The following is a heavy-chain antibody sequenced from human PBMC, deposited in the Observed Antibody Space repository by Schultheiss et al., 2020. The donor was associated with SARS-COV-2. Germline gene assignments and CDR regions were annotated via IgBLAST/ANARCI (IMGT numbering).Heavy chain of an antibody. J-gene: IGHJ4*02. CDR2: IYTSGST. D-gene: IGHD3-10*01. CDR3: ASVSLHRALDY. CDR1: GGSISSGSYY. Sequence: SETLSLTCTVSGGSISSGSYYWSWIRQPAGKGLEWIGRIYTSGSTNYNPSLKSRVTISVDTSKNQFSLKLSSVTAADTAVYYCASVSLHRALDYWGQGTLVTVSS. V-gene: IGHV4-61*02.